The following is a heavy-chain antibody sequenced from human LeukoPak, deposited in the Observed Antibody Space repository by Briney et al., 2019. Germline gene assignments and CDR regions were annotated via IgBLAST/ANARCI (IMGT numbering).Heavy chain of an antibody. CDR1: GFTFSTYW. D-gene: IGHD5/OR15-5a*01. Sequence: GGSLRLSCAASGFTFSTYWMHWVRQAPGKGLVWVSRIKSDGSTTDYADSVKGRFTISRDNSKNTLYLQMNSLRAEDTAVYYCAKDVSFDYWGQGTLVTVSS. CDR2: IKSDGSTT. J-gene: IGHJ4*02. CDR3: AKDVSFDY. V-gene: IGHV3-74*01.